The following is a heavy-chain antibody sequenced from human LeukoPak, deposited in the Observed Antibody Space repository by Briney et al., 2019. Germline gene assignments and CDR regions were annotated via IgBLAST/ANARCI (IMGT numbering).Heavy chain of an antibody. CDR1: GIALSNYG. V-gene: IGHV3-23*01. D-gene: IGHD3-22*01. Sequence: GGSLRLSCAVSGIALSNYGMSWVRQAPGKGLEWVAGISDSGGRTNYADSVKGRFTISRDNPKNTLYLQMNSLRAEDAAVYFCARRGVVIRVILVGFHKEAYYFDSWGQGALVTVSS. J-gene: IGHJ4*02. CDR2: ISDSGGRT. CDR3: ARRGVVIRVILVGFHKEAYYFDS.